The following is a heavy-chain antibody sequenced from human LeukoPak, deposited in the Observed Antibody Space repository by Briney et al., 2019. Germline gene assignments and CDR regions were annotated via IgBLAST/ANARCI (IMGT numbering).Heavy chain of an antibody. V-gene: IGHV5-51*01. D-gene: IGHD3-22*01. CDR1: GYSFTTYW. Sequence: GESLKISCKGSGYSFTTYWIGWVRQMPGKGLEWMGIIYPGDSDTRYSPSFQGQVTISADKSISTAYLQWSSLKASDTAMYYCARPYYYDSSGGGAFDIWGQGTMVTVSS. CDR2: IYPGDSDT. CDR3: ARPYYYDSSGGGAFDI. J-gene: IGHJ3*02.